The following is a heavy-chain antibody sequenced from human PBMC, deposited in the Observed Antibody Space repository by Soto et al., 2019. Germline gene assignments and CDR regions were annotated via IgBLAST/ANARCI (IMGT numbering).Heavy chain of an antibody. J-gene: IGHJ6*02. V-gene: IGHV3-53*04. CDR1: GFTVSSNY. CDR3: ARGQRVRGVIISYYYYYGMDV. D-gene: IGHD3-10*01. Sequence: GGSLRLSCAASGFTVSSNYMSWVRQAPGKGLEWVSVIYSGGSTYYADSVKGRFTISRHNSKNTLYLQMNSLRAEDTAVYYCARGQRVRGVIISYYYYYGMDVWGQGTTVTVSS. CDR2: IYSGGST.